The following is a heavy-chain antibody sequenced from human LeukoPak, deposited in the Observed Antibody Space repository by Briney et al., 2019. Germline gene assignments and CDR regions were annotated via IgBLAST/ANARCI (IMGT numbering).Heavy chain of an antibody. CDR1: GYTLIDYY. J-gene: IGHJ4*02. CDR3: ARDGTSTDDY. D-gene: IGHD2-2*01. V-gene: IGHV1-18*04. CDR2: ISGNNDNP. Sequence: ASVKVSCTASGYTLIDYYMHWVRQAPGQGLEWMGWISGNNDNPNYGQKFQGRFTVTTDSSTSTAYMELRNLRFDDTAVYYCARDGTSTDDYWGQGTLVTVSS.